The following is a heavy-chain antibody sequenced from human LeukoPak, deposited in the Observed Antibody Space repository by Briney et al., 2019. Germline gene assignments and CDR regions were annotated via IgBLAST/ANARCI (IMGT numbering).Heavy chain of an antibody. CDR1: GFSFSSFS. J-gene: IGHJ4*02. CDR3: ARDLGYSSGPNY. V-gene: IGHV3-21*01. CDR2: ISGGSSFT. D-gene: IGHD6-19*01. Sequence: PGGSPRLSCAASGFSFSSFSMNWVRQAPGKGLEWVSYISGGSSFTYYVDSVKGRFTISRDNAKNSLYLQMNSLRAEDTAVYYCARDLGYSSGPNYWGQGTRVTVSS.